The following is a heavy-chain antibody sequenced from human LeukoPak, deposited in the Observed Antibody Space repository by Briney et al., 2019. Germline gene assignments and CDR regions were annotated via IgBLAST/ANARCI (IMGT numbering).Heavy chain of an antibody. CDR2: IHYIGGA. J-gene: IGHJ3*02. CDR3: AREVIRSSDTDAFDI. D-gene: IGHD2-21*01. CDR1: GGSISSNNHF. Sequence: PSETLSLTCTVPGGSISSNNHFWSWIRQPPAMGLECIWYIHYIGGAHYNPSLKNRLNISLDTSKNQFCLSLCTATAADTAVYYCAREVIRSSDTDAFDIWGQGTMVTVCS. V-gene: IGHV4-30-4*01.